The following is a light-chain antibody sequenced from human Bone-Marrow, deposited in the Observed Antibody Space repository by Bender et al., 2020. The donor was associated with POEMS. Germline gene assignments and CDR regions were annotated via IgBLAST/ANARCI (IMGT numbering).Light chain of an antibody. J-gene: IGLJ3*02. CDR2: EVT. V-gene: IGLV2-23*02. CDR1: SRDIGYYNF. Sequence: QSALTQPASVSGSPGQSITISCSGTSRDIGYYNFVSWYQQHPGEAPMLLIYEVTRRPSGISNHFSGSKSGNTASLTISGLQAEDEANYLCCSYTSSDTWVFGGGTKVTVL. CDR3: CSYTSSDTWV.